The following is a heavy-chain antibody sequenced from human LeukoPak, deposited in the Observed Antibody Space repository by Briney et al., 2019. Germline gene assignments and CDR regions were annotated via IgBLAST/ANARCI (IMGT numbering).Heavy chain of an antibody. Sequence: PSETLSLTCAVYGGSFSGYYWSWIRQPPGKGLEWIGEINHSGSTNYNPSLKSRVTISVDTSKNQFSLKLSSVTAADTAVYYCARYCSSTSCYSRGLYGMDVWGQGTTVTVSS. CDR1: GGSFSGYY. V-gene: IGHV4-34*01. CDR2: INHSGST. D-gene: IGHD2-2*02. CDR3: ARYCSSTSCYSRGLYGMDV. J-gene: IGHJ6*02.